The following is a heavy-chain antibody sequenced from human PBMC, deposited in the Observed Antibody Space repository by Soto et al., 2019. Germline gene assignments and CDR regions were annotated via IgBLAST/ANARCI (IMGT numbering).Heavy chain of an antibody. J-gene: IGHJ5*02. CDR2: INQDGSGG. CDR3: ARLRIATNNYKWFDP. D-gene: IGHD2-21*01. CDR1: GFTFSDCW. Sequence: GGSLRLSCEASGFTFSDCWMSWVRQAPGKGLEWVGNINQDGSGGYYVDSLKGRFTISRDNAKNSLFLQMNNLRLVTAADTAVYYCARLRIATNNYKWFDPWGQGTLVTVSS. V-gene: IGHV3-7*03.